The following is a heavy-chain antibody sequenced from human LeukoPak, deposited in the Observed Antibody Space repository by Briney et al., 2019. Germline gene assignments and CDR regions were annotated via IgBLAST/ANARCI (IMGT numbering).Heavy chain of an antibody. Sequence: SETLSLTCAVYGGSFSGYYWSWIRQPPGKGLEWIGEINHSGSTNCNPSLKSRVTISVDTSKNQFSLKLSSVTAADTAVYYCARGFSYADYVWGSYREGDYWGQRTLVTVSS. V-gene: IGHV4-34*01. CDR3: ARGFSYADYVWGSYREGDY. CDR2: INHSGST. D-gene: IGHD3-16*02. CDR1: GGSFSGYY. J-gene: IGHJ4*02.